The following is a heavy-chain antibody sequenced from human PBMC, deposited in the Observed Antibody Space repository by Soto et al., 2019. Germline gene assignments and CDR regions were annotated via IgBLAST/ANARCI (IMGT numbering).Heavy chain of an antibody. CDR2: IYPGDSDT. J-gene: IGHJ3*02. Sequence: GEPLKISCSGSGYSFTSCWIGRVRQMPGKGLEWMGIIYPGDSDTRYSPSFQGQVTISADKSISTAYLQWSSLKASYTAMYYCARRSQGDAFDIWGQGTMVTVSS. CDR3: ARRSQGDAFDI. D-gene: IGHD1-26*01. V-gene: IGHV5-51*01. CDR1: GYSFTSCW.